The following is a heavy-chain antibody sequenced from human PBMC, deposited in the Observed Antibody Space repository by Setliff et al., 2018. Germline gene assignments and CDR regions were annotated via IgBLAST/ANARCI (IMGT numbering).Heavy chain of an antibody. CDR2: VIPIFGTA. CDR3: ARVSRTIVAARGFDY. V-gene: IGHV1-69*13. J-gene: IGHJ4*02. D-gene: IGHD1-26*01. Sequence: SVKVSCKASGGTFINYAISWVRQAPGQGLEWMGGVIPIFGTANYAQKFQGRVTITADESTSTAYMELSSLRSEDTAVYYCARVSRTIVAARGFDYWGQGTMVTVSS. CDR1: GGTFINYA.